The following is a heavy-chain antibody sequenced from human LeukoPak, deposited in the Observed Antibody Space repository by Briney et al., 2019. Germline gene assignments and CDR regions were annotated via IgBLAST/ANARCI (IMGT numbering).Heavy chain of an antibody. J-gene: IGHJ4*02. Sequence: GGSLRLSCAASGFTFSSYNMNWVRQAPGKGLEWVSYISDSSTTIYYADSVKGRFTISRDNAKNSLYLQMNSLRAEDTAVYYCARDRGGAYDFWSGYCTRYFDYWGQGTLVPVSS. CDR1: GFTFSSYN. CDR3: ARDRGGAYDFWSGYCTRYFDY. CDR2: ISDSSTTI. D-gene: IGHD3-3*01. V-gene: IGHV3-48*01.